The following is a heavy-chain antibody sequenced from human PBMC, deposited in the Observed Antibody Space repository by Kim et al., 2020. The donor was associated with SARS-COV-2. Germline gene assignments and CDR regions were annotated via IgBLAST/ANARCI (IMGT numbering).Heavy chain of an antibody. D-gene: IGHD7-27*01. V-gene: IGHV1-46*01. J-gene: IGHJ2*01. Sequence: AQKFQGRVPMHRDTSTSTVYMELSSLRSEETAVYYCARVPGAGTWYFDLWGRGTLVTVSS. CDR3: ARVPGAGTWYFDL.